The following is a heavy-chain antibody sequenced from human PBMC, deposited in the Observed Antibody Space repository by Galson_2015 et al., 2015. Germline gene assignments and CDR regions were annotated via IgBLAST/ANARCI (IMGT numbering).Heavy chain of an antibody. D-gene: IGHD6-13*01. CDR3: AREGTSSWTTRRDLDR. CDR2: INGGNGNT. V-gene: IGHV1-3*01. Sequence: SVKVSCKASGYTFTSYAMHWVRQAPGQRLEWMAWINGGNGNTKYSQKFQGRVTITRDTSATTTYMELSSLRSEDTAVYYCAREGTSSWTTRRDLDRWGQGTLVTVSS. J-gene: IGHJ5*02. CDR1: GYTFTSYA.